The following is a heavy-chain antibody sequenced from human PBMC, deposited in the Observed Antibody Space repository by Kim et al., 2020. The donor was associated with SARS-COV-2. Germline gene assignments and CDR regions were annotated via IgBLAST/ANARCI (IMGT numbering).Heavy chain of an antibody. V-gene: IGHV3-7*01. J-gene: IGHJ4*02. Sequence: GGSLRLSCAASGFTFTNYWMTWVRQAPGKGLEWVANIKQDGSEKYYVDSVKGPLTTSRDHPTTPLYLQKKSPIAAATAASYCCRRNDYSRQ. CDR2: IKQDGSEK. CDR3: CRRNDY. CDR1: GFTFTNYW.